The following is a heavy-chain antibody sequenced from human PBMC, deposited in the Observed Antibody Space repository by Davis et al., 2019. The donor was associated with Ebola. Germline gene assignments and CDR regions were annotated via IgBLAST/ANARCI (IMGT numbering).Heavy chain of an antibody. V-gene: IGHV1-2*02. CDR2: INPNSGGT. D-gene: IGHD5-18*01. J-gene: IGHJ3*02. Sequence: ASVKVSCKASGYTFTGYYMHWVRQAPGQGLEWMGWINPNSGGTNYAQKFQGRVTMTRDTSISTAYMGLSRLRSDDTAVYYCARDALRGSERYSYGYGGGGDDAFDIWGQGTMVTVSS. CDR1: GYTFTGYY. CDR3: ARDALRGSERYSYGYGGGGDDAFDI.